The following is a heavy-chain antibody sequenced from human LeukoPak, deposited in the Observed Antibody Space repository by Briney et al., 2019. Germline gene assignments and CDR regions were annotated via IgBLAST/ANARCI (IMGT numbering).Heavy chain of an antibody. V-gene: IGHV1-8*01. D-gene: IGHD3-10*01. J-gene: IGHJ4*02. CDR3: ARGRGSRGFDY. CDR2: MSVNSGNT. CDR1: GYTFTSYD. Sequence: GASVKVSCKASGYTFTSYDINWVQQATGQGLEWMGWMSVNSGNTGYAQKFQGRVTMTRSTSISTAYMELSSLRSDDTAVYYCARGRGSRGFDYWGQGTLVTVSS.